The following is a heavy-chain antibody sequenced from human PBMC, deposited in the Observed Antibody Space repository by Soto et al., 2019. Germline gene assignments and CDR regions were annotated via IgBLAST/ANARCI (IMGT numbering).Heavy chain of an antibody. CDR1: GGSISSYY. V-gene: IGHV4-59*01. D-gene: IGHD3-3*01. CDR2: IYYSGST. Sequence: SETLSLTCTVSGGSISSYYWSWIRQPPGKGLEWIGYIYYSGSTNYNPSLKSRVTISVDTSKNQFSLKLSSVTAADTAVYYCARVSYDFWSGYYPYYYLIDFWGKGTSVTGSS. J-gene: IGHJ6*03. CDR3: ARVSYDFWSGYYPYYYLIDF.